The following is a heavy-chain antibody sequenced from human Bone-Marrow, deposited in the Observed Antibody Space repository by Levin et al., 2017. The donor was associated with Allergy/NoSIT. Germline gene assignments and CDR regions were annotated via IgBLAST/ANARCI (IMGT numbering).Heavy chain of an antibody. CDR1: GFTFSTYT. V-gene: IGHV3-30*04. D-gene: IGHD6-19*01. CDR2: ISFDGNSK. J-gene: IGHJ4*02. Sequence: GESLKISCVASGFTFSTYTLHWVRQGPGKGLEWVASISFDGNSKYYADSVKGRFTISRDNSKDTLFLQMNSLRPEDTAVFFCARENLAVAEAADYWGQGTLVTVSS. CDR3: ARENLAVAEAADY.